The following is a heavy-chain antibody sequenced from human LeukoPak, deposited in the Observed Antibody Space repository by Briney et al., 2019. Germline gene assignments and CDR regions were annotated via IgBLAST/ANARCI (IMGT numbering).Heavy chain of an antibody. Sequence: GGSLRLSCAASGFTFSSHSMNWVRQAPGKGLEWVSSISSSSSYIYCADSVKGRFTISRDNAKNSLYLQMNSLRAEDTAVYYCARDIGRYGDPDIDYWGQGTLVTVSS. CDR2: ISSSSSYI. CDR3: ARDIGRYGDPDIDY. D-gene: IGHD4-17*01. V-gene: IGHV3-21*01. CDR1: GFTFSSHS. J-gene: IGHJ4*02.